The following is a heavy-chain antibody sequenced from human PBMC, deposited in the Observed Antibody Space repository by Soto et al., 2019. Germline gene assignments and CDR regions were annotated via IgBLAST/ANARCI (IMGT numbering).Heavy chain of an antibody. CDR3: ARSIVVVTALDY. V-gene: IGHV1-18*01. D-gene: IGHD2-21*02. CDR2: NSAYNGNT. J-gene: IGHJ4*02. Sequence: ASVKFSCKASGYTFTSYGISWVRQAPGQVLECMVWNSAYNGNTNXXXKLQGRVXXTRDTSASTAXMELSXLRSEDTAVYYCARSIVVVTALDYWCQGTLVTVSS. CDR1: GYTFTSYG.